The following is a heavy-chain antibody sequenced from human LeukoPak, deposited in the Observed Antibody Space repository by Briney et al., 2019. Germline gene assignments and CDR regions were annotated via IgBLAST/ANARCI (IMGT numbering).Heavy chain of an antibody. CDR1: GFTFSNYA. D-gene: IGHD2-2*01. CDR2: ISGSGGST. J-gene: IGHJ3*02. CDR3: AKDRDIVVVPAAIRDAFDI. V-gene: IGHV3-23*01. Sequence: GGSLRLSCAASGFTFSNYAMSWVRQAPGKGLEWVSAISGSGGSTYYADSVKGRFTISRDNSKNTLYLQMNSLRAEDTAVYYCAKDRDIVVVPAAIRDAFDIWGQGTMVTVSS.